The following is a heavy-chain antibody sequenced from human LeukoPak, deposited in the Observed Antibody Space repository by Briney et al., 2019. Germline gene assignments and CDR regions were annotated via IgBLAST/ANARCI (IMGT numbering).Heavy chain of an antibody. V-gene: IGHV1-69*13. J-gene: IGHJ4*02. CDR3: ARDLLGSHTSYSSGAWDY. CDR2: IIPIFDTA. CDR1: GGTVSNYA. D-gene: IGHD3-9*01. Sequence: VASVKVSCKASGGTVSNYAISWVRQAPGQGLEWMGGIIPIFDTADYAQKFQGKLTITADESTSTAYMELSSLRAEDTAVYYCARDLLGSHTSYSSGAWDYWGQGTLVTVSS.